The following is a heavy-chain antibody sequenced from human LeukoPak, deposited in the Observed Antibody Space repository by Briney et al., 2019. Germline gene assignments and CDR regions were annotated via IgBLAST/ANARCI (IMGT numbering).Heavy chain of an antibody. D-gene: IGHD3-10*01. V-gene: IGHV7-4-1*02. J-gene: IGHJ4*02. CDR3: ARERYYGSGSYYKPDPYFDY. CDR2: INTNTGNP. Sequence: ASVKVSCKASGYTFTSYAMNWVRQAPGQGLEWVGWINTNTGNPTYAQGFTGRFVFSLDTSVSTAYLQISSLKAEDTAVYYCARERYYGSGSYYKPDPYFDYWGQGTLVTVSS. CDR1: GYTFTSYA.